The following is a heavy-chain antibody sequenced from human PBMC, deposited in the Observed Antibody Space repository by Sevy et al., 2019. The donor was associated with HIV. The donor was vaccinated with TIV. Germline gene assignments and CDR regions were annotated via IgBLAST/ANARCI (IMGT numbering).Heavy chain of an antibody. V-gene: IGHV1-18*01. CDR2: ISAYNGNT. CDR3: AMGLLWFGELLFYFDY. Sequence: ASVKVSCKASGYTFTSYGISWVRQAPGQGLEWMGWISAYNGNTNYAQKLQGRVTMTTDTSTSTAYMELRSLGSEDTAVYYCAMGLLWFGELLFYFDYWGQGTLVTVSS. CDR1: GYTFTSYG. D-gene: IGHD3-10*01. J-gene: IGHJ4*02.